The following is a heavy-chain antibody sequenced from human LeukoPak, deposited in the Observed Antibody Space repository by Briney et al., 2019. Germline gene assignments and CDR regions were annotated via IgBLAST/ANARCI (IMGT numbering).Heavy chain of an antibody. V-gene: IGHV3-23*01. J-gene: IGHJ4*02. CDR1: GFTFSSYA. CDR2: ISGSGGST. CDR3: AKRFPYYFEN. Sequence: GGSLRLSCAASGFTFSSYAMSWVRQAPGKGLEWVSGISGSGGSTYYADSVKGRFTISRDSSKSTLYLQMNSLRAEDTAVYFLAKRFPYYFENSGQRAPFTVSS.